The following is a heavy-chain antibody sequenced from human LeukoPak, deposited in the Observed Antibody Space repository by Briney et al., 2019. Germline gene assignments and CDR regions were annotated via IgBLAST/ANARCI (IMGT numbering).Heavy chain of an antibody. CDR1: GGSFNGYH. CDR2: IYSSGTT. V-gene: IGHV4-4*07. Sequence: PSETLSLTCTVSGGSFNGYHWTWIRQSAGKGLEWIGRIYSSGTTNCNPSLKSRVTMSVDASKNQFSLRLSSVTAADTAVYYCARADYFDYWGQGILVTVPS. J-gene: IGHJ4*02. CDR3: ARADYFDY.